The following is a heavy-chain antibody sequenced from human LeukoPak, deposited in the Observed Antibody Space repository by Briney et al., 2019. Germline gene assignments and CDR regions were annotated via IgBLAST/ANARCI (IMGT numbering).Heavy chain of an antibody. J-gene: IGHJ4*02. D-gene: IGHD1-26*01. Sequence: PGGSLRLSCAASGFTFNSHTMNWVRQAPGKGLEWVSSISSSSTYIYYADPMKGRFTVSRDNAKNSLYLQMNSLRAEDTAVYYCARDGAIGGYDFDCWGQGTLVTVSS. CDR1: GFTFNSHT. CDR3: ARDGAIGGYDFDC. V-gene: IGHV3-21*01. CDR2: ISSSSTYI.